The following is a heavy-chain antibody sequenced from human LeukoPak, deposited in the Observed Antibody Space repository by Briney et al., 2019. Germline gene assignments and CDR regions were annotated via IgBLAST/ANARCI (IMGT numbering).Heavy chain of an antibody. D-gene: IGHD4-23*01. Sequence: PGGSLRLSCAASGFTFSDHYMDWVRQAPGMGLEWVGRSRREDNSYTTEYAASVKGRFTISRDDLKNTLYLQMNSLKNEDTAVYYCVTPSRLRWKSRDAFDIWGQGTMVIVSS. CDR2: SRREDNSYTT. CDR3: VTPSRLRWKSRDAFDI. J-gene: IGHJ3*02. V-gene: IGHV3-72*01. CDR1: GFTFSDHY.